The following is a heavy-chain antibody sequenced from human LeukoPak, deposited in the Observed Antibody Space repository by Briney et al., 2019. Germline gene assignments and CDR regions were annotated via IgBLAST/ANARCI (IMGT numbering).Heavy chain of an antibody. CDR3: AREVAGTWAFDI. J-gene: IGHJ3*02. CDR1: GDSVSINTAA. CDR2: TFYRSKWYD. Sequence: SQTLSLSCAISGDSVSINTAAWNWIRQSPSRGLEWLGRTFYRSKWYDDYAPSVKSRITINPDTSKNQFSLHLNSVTPEDTAVYYCAREVAGTWAFDIWGQGTMVTVS. D-gene: IGHD6-19*01. V-gene: IGHV6-1*01.